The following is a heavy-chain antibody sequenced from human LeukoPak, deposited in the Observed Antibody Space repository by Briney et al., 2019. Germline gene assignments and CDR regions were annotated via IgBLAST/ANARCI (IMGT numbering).Heavy chain of an antibody. Sequence: PGGSLRLSCAASGFTFSSYWMHWVRQAPGKGLVWVSRINSDGSSTSYADSVKGRFTISRDNAKNSLYLQMNSLRAEDTAVYYCVRGSNSYGYIDFDYWGQGTLVTVSS. J-gene: IGHJ4*02. CDR1: GFTFSSYW. CDR2: INSDGSST. CDR3: VRGSNSYGYIDFDY. D-gene: IGHD5-18*01. V-gene: IGHV3-74*01.